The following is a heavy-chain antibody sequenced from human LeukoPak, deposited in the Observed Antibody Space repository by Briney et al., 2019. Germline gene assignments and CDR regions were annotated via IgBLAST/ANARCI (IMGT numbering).Heavy chain of an antibody. CDR3: ASGSIVGAYY. D-gene: IGHD1-26*01. CDR1: GYTLTELS. V-gene: IGHV1-8*01. J-gene: IGHJ4*02. CDR2: MNPNSGNT. Sequence: ASVKVSCKVSGYTLTELSMHWVRQAPGKGLEWMGWMNPNSGNTGYAQKFQGRVTMTRNTSISTAYMELSSLRSEDTAVYYCASGSIVGAYYWGQGTLVTVSS.